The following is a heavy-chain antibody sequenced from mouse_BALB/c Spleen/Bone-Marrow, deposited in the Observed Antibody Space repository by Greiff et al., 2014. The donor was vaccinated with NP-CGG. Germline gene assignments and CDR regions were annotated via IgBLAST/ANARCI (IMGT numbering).Heavy chain of an antibody. V-gene: IGHV4-1*02. CDR3: ARLGDYGGFAY. CDR1: GFDFSRYW. Sequence: EVQLEQSGGGLVQPGGSLKLSCAASGFDFSRYWMNWVRQAPGKGLEWIGEINPDSSTINYTPSLKDKIIISRDNAKNTLYLQMSKMRSEDAAVYYCARLGDYGGFAYWGQGTLVTVSA. J-gene: IGHJ3*01. CDR2: INPDSSTI. D-gene: IGHD2-13*01.